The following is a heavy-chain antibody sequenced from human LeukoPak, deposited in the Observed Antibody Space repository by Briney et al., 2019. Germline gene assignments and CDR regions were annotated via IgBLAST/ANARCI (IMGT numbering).Heavy chain of an antibody. J-gene: IGHJ4*02. V-gene: IGHV1-46*01. CDR3: ARDKSGTTQGDSDY. D-gene: IGHD1-1*01. CDR2: IDPSGGSR. Sequence: ASVKVSCKASGYTFTRYCIHWVRQAPGQGLGGMGIIDPSGGSRSYAQKFQGRVTITRDTSMSTVYMELSSLRSEDTAVYYCARDKSGTTQGDSDYWGQGTLVTVSS. CDR1: GYTFTRYC.